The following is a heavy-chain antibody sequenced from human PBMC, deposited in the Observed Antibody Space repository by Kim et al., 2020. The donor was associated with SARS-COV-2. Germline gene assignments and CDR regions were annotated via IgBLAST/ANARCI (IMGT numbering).Heavy chain of an antibody. CDR1: GFNFNDYG. D-gene: IGHD6-19*01. Sequence: GGSLRLSCVGFGFNFNDYGINWVRQAPGKGLEWISYISRTSGSIYYADSVKGRFTIARDKAEKSVFLQMNSLRADDTAVYYCARELEIWTMAVLIGVPTYYNGLDVWGQGTTVTVSS. CDR3: ARELEIWTMAVLIGVPTYYNGLDV. J-gene: IGHJ6*02. V-gene: IGHV3-48*01. CDR2: ISRTSGSI.